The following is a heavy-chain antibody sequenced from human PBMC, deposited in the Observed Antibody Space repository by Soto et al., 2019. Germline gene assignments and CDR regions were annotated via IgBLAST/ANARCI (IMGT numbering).Heavy chain of an antibody. J-gene: IGHJ6*02. D-gene: IGHD3-3*01. Sequence: SETLSLTCTVSGGSISSGDYYWSWIRQPPGKGLEWIGYIYYSGSTYYNPSLKSRVTISVDTSKNQFSLKLSSVTAADTAVYYCARVSWSGYYRPSNYYYGMDVWGQGTTVTVSS. CDR3: ARVSWSGYYRPSNYYYGMDV. CDR1: GGSISSGDYY. CDR2: IYYSGST. V-gene: IGHV4-30-4*01.